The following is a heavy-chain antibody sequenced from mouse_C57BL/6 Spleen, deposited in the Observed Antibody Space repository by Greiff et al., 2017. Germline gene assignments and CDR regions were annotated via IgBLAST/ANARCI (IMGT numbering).Heavy chain of an antibody. CDR1: GYSITSGYY. D-gene: IGHD2-2*01. CDR2: ISYDGSN. J-gene: IGHJ2*01. V-gene: IGHV3-6*01. CDR3: ARNHYGYDEYYFDY. Sequence: VQLKESGPGLVKPSQSLSLTCSVTGYSITSGYYWNWIRQFPGNKLEWMGYISYDGSNNYNPSLKNRISITRDTSKNQFFLKLNSVTTEDTATYYCARNHYGYDEYYFDYWGQGTTLTVSS.